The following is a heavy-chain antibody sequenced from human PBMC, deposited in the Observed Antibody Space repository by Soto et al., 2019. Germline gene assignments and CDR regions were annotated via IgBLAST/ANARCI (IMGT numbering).Heavy chain of an antibody. D-gene: IGHD1-1*01. Sequence: QVQLQQWGAGLLKPSETLSLTCADYGGFVSSGSYYWSWIRQPAGKGLEWIGEMSHSGGTHFNPSRKSRDTISVDTSKNQFSLKMSSVTAADTALYYCARVERGTATTVVDAFDIWGPGTMVTVSS. CDR1: GGFVSSGSYY. CDR3: ARVERGTATTVVDAFDI. V-gene: IGHV4-34*01. CDR2: MSHSGGT. J-gene: IGHJ3*02.